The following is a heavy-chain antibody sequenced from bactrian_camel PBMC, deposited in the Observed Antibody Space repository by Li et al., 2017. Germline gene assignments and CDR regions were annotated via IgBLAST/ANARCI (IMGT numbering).Heavy chain of an antibody. CDR1: GYMDRTYC. CDR2: LDNVGST. D-gene: IGHD3*01. J-gene: IGHJ4*01. Sequence: HVQLVESGGGSVQALGSLRLSCVYSGYMDRTYCMGWFRQAPGKEREGVAVLDNVGSTNYADSVKGRFTISKDNAKNTLYLQMNSLKTEDTAVYYCAADQRGGICLRFESPNYWGQGTQVTVS. CDR3: AADQRGGICLRFESPNY. V-gene: IGHV3S53*01.